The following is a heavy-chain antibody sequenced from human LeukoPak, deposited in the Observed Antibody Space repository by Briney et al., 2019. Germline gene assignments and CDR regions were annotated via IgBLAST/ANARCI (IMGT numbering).Heavy chain of an antibody. D-gene: IGHD5-18*01. CDR3: ARDRGYSYGYWFDP. J-gene: IGHJ5*02. V-gene: IGHV4-30-4*01. CDR2: IYYSGST. Sequence: PSETLSLTCTVSGDSISSGDYYWSWIRQPPGKGLEWIGYIYYSGSTYYNPSLKSRVTISVDTSKNQFSLKLSSVTAADTAVYYCARDRGYSYGYWFDPWGQGTLVTVSS. CDR1: GDSISSGDYY.